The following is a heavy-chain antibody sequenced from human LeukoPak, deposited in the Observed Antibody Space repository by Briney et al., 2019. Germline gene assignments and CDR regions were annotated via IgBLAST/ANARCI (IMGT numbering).Heavy chain of an antibody. CDR3: ARRWEPTDAFDI. CDR2: ISSSGSTT. V-gene: IGHV3-11*01. CDR1: GFTFSDCY. J-gene: IGHJ3*02. D-gene: IGHD4-23*01. Sequence: GGSLRLSCAASGFTFSDCYMSWIRQAPGKGLEWVSYISSSGSTTYYADSVKGRFTISRDNAKNSLYLQMNSLRAEDTAVYYCARRWEPTDAFDIWGQGTMVTVSS.